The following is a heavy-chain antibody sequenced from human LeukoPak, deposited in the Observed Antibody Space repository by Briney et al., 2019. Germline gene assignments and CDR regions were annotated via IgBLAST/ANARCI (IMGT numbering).Heavy chain of an antibody. V-gene: IGHV7-4-1*02. J-gene: IGHJ4*02. Sequence: ASVKVSCKASGYTFTSYAMNWVRQAPGQGLEWMGWINTNTGNPTYAQRFTGRFVFSLDTSVSTAYLQISSLKAEDTVVYYCARDRVLLWFGESYYFDYWGQGTLVTVSS. D-gene: IGHD3-10*01. CDR3: ARDRVLLWFGESYYFDY. CDR2: INTNTGNP. CDR1: GYTFTSYA.